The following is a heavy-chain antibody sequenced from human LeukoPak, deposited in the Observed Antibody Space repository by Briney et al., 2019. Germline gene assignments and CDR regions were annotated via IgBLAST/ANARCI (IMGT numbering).Heavy chain of an antibody. CDR2: IYNSGST. Sequence: SETLSLTCTVSGYSISSGYYWGWIRQSPGKGLEWIGSIYNSGSTYYNPSLKGRVTISVDTSKNQFSLKLSSVTAPDTAVYYCARGLRAVVVPAALGFDPWGQGTLVTVSS. CDR1: GYSISSGYY. J-gene: IGHJ5*02. D-gene: IGHD2-2*01. V-gene: IGHV4-38-2*02. CDR3: ARGLRAVVVPAALGFDP.